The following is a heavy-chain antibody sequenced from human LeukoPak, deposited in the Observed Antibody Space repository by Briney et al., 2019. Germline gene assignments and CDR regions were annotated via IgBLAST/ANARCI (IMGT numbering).Heavy chain of an antibody. J-gene: IGHJ4*02. Sequence: PGGSLRLSCAASGFTFSSYGMHWVRQAPGKGLEWVAVISYDGSNKYYADSVKGRFTISRDNSKNTLYLQMNSLRAEDTAVYYCAKGLLYYYDSSGYYSYFDYWGQGTLVTVSS. D-gene: IGHD3-22*01. CDR3: AKGLLYYYDSSGYYSYFDY. CDR2: ISYDGSNK. CDR1: GFTFSSYG. V-gene: IGHV3-30*18.